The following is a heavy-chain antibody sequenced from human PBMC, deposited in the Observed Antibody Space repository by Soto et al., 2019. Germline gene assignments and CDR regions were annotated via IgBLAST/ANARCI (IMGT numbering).Heavy chain of an antibody. CDR3: QRGLPKLLEYFDWSLSWFGP. J-gene: IGHJ5*02. V-gene: IGHV4-34*01. Sequence: SETLSLTCAVYRGSFSAYYWSWTRPPPGKRPERIGEINYSGSTNYNPPLKSRFTISVDTSQNQFSLKLSYVTAADTAAVSCQRGLPKLLEYFDWSLSWFGPCRRRPLVAVCS. D-gene: IGHD3-9*01. CDR2: INYSGST. CDR1: RGSFSAYY.